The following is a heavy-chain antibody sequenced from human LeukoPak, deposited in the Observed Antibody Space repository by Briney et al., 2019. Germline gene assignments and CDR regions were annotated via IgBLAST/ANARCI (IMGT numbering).Heavy chain of an antibody. CDR2: INHSGST. CDR3: ARGNSVYYYYMDV. D-gene: IGHD5/OR15-5a*01. V-gene: IGHV4-34*01. Sequence: SETLSLTCAVYGGSFSGYYWSWIRQPPGKGREWIGEINHSGSTNYNPSLKSRVTISVDTSKNQFSLKLSSVTAADTAVYYCARGNSVYYYYMDVWGKGTTVTVSS. J-gene: IGHJ6*03. CDR1: GGSFSGYY.